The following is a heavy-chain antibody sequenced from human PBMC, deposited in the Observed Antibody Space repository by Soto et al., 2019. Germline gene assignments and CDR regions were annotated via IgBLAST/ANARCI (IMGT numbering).Heavy chain of an antibody. V-gene: IGHV4-59*01. CDR1: GGSISNYY. CDR3: ASTAHSSGWYSGGFDY. Sequence: SETLSLTCTVSGGSISNYYWSWIRQPPGMGLEWIGYIYYSGSTNYNPSLKSRVTISVDTSKNQFSLKLSSVTAADTAVYYCASTAHSSGWYSGGFDYWGQGTLVTVSS. CDR2: IYYSGST. D-gene: IGHD6-19*01. J-gene: IGHJ4*02.